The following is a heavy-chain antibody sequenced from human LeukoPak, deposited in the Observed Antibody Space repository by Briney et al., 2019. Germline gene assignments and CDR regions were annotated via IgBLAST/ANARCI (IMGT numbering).Heavy chain of an antibody. CDR2: INHSGST. CDR1: GGSFSGYY. CDR3: AREGVPAGWRWFDP. J-gene: IGHJ5*02. D-gene: IGHD2-2*01. V-gene: IGHV4-34*01. Sequence: PSETLSLTCAVYGGSFSGYYWSWIRQPPGKGLEWIGEINHSGSTNYNPSLKSRVTISVDTSKNQFSLKLSSVTAADTAVYYCAREGVPAGWRWFDPWGQGTLVTVSS.